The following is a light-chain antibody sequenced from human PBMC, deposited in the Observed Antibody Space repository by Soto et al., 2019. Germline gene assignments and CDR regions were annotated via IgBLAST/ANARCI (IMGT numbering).Light chain of an antibody. CDR3: CSFTTTSTHV. J-gene: IGLJ1*01. V-gene: IGLV2-11*01. Sequence: QSALTQPRSVSGSPGQSVTISCTGTSSDVGGYNYVSWYQHHPGKAPKLMIYDVDKRPSGVPGRFSGSKSGNTASLTISGLQAEDEADYYCCSFTTTSTHVFGTGTKVTVL. CDR1: SSDVGGYNY. CDR2: DVD.